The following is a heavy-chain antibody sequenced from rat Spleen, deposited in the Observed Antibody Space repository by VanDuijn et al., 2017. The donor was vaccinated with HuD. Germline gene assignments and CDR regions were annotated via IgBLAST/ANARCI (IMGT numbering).Heavy chain of an antibody. J-gene: IGHJ2*01. D-gene: IGHD1-4*01. V-gene: IGHV5-20*01. Sequence: EVQLVESTGALVQPGRSLKLSCAASGFTFSDYYMAWVRQAPTKGLEWVASISSDGNTPYYRDSVKGRFTISRDNAKSSLYLQMDSLRSEDTATYYCTTEEAGNWGQGVMVTVSS. CDR1: GFTFSDYY. CDR2: ISSDGNTP. CDR3: TTEEAGN.